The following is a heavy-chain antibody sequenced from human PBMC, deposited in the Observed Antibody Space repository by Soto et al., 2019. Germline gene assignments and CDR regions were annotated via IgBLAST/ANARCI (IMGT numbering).Heavy chain of an antibody. CDR3: AKDDLGYCSGGACSQIDS. Sequence: PGGSLRLSCAASGFSFSSFGMHWVRQAPGRGLEWVTLISYDGSDKYYADSVKGRFTVSRDNSKNTVYLEMNTLRAEDTALYYCAKDDLGYCSGGACSQIDSWGQGXLVTVSS. J-gene: IGHJ4*02. D-gene: IGHD2-15*01. CDR1: GFSFSSFG. CDR2: ISYDGSDK. V-gene: IGHV3-30*18.